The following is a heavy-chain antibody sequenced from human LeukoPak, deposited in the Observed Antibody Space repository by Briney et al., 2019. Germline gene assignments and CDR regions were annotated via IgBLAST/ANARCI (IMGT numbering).Heavy chain of an antibody. J-gene: IGHJ6*02. CDR3: TRDHCSFANCYEDSYHGMDV. Sequence: ASVKVSCKASGYTFTDYYMHWVRQAPGQGIERMGWINPNNGGPTYAQNFQGRVTMTRDTSISTVYMELRRLRSDDSAIYYCTRDHCSFANCYEDSYHGMDVWGQGTTVTVSS. V-gene: IGHV1-2*02. CDR2: INPNNGGP. CDR1: GYTFTDYY. D-gene: IGHD2-2*01.